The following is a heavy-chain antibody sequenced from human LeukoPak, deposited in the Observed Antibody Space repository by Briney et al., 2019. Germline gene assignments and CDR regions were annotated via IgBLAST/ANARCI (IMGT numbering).Heavy chain of an antibody. CDR1: GGSFSAYY. Sequence: PSETLSLTCAVHGGSFSAYYWTWLRQSPGKGLEWIGEINPSGSANYHPSLKSRVTTSLDTSNNQFSLRLRSVTAADTALYYCARGTNGPRLNYWGQGTLVTVSS. D-gene: IGHD5-12*01. J-gene: IGHJ4*02. CDR3: ARGTNGPRLNY. CDR2: INPSGSA. V-gene: IGHV4-34*01.